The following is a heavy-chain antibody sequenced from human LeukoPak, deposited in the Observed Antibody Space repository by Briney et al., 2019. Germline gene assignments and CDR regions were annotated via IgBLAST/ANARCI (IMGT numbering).Heavy chain of an antibody. J-gene: IGHJ4*02. Sequence: GGSLRLSCAASGFTFSSYAMSWVRQAPGKGLEWVSGISGSGGSTYYADSVKGRFTISRDNSKNTLFLQMNSLRAEDTAVYYCAKLIVAAGTNYWGQGTLVTVSS. CDR2: ISGSGGST. CDR3: AKLIVAAGTNY. CDR1: GFTFSSYA. V-gene: IGHV3-23*01. D-gene: IGHD6-13*01.